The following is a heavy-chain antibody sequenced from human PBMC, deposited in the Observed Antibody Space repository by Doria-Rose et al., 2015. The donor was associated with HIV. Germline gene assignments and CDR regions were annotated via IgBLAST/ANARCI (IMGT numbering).Heavy chain of an antibody. CDR3: ARIHSLSSSSLGH. CDR1: GYTFSAYA. CDR2: LNVGNGDT. J-gene: IGHJ4*02. V-gene: IGHV1-3*01. D-gene: IGHD6-13*01. Sequence: QVQLVQSGAEVKKPGASVPVSCKTSGYTFSAYAIHWVRQAPGQRLEWMGWLNVGNGDTRYSRKFQDRVTITSDTSANTGYMALSSLRSEDTAVYYCARIHSLSSSSLGHWGQGTLVTVSS.